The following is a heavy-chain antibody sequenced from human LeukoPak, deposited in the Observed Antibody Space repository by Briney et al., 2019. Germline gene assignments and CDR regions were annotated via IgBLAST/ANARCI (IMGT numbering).Heavy chain of an antibody. D-gene: IGHD6-19*01. CDR2: IHYSGSS. V-gene: IGHV4-59*01. J-gene: IGHJ4*02. CDR1: GGSISSDY. CDR3: MRGSGWYYF. Sequence: PSETLSLTCTVSGGSISSDYWSWIRLPPGKGLEWIGYIHYSGSSNYNPSLKSRVTMSVGTSKKQSSLELRSVTTADTAVYYCMRGSGWYYFWGQGTLVTVSS.